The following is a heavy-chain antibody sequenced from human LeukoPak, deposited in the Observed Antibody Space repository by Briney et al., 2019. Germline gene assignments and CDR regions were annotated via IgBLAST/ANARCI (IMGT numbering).Heavy chain of an antibody. CDR3: ARVTVATGHFDY. CDR2: IYYSGST. J-gene: IGHJ4*02. Sequence: SETLSLTCTVSGGSISSYYWSWIRQPPGKGLEWIGYIYYSGSTYYNPSLKSRVTISVDTSKNQFSLKLSSVTAADTAVYYCARVTVATGHFDYWGQGTLVTVSS. CDR1: GGSISSYY. V-gene: IGHV4-59*12. D-gene: IGHD2-21*02.